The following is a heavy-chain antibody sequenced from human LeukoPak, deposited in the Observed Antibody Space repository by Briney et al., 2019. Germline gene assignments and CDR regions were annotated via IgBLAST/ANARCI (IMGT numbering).Heavy chain of an antibody. CDR3: ARGLLASGDAFDI. CDR1: GGTFSSYV. D-gene: IGHD3-10*01. CDR2: IIPILGIA. V-gene: IGHV1-69*04. J-gene: IGHJ3*02. Sequence: EASVKVSCKASGGTFSSYVISWVRQAPGQGLEWMGRIIPILGIANYAQKFQGRVTITADKSTSTAYMELSSLRSEDTAVYYCARGLLASGDAFDIWGQGTMVTVSS.